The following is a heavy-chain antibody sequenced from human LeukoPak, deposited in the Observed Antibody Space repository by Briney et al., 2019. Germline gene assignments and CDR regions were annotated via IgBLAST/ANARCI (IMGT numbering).Heavy chain of an antibody. D-gene: IGHD2-21*02. V-gene: IGHV3-30-3*01. J-gene: IGHJ4*02. CDR1: GFTFSSSD. Sequence: GRSLRLSCAASGFTFSSSDMHWVRQAPGKGLEWVALISYDGTNKYYTDSVKGRFTISRDNFKNTLSLQMNSLIADDTAVYCCARVSLIVVVPGILDYWGRGILVTVSS. CDR2: ISYDGTNK. CDR3: ARVSLIVVVPGILDY.